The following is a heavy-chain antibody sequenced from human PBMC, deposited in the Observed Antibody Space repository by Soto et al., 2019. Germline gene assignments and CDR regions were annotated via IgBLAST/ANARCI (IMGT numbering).Heavy chain of an antibody. CDR1: GFTFNNYA. Sequence: EVQLLESGGGLVQPGGSLRLSCVVSGFTFNNYAMNWVRQAPGKGLEWVSGISASGGSTYYADSVKGRFTISRDSSKHTLSLKMNSLRADDTAIYYCAIHFYYGSGSYYAVDYWGQGTRVTVS. V-gene: IGHV3-23*01. CDR2: ISASGGST. J-gene: IGHJ4*02. D-gene: IGHD3-10*01. CDR3: AIHFYYGSGSYYAVDY.